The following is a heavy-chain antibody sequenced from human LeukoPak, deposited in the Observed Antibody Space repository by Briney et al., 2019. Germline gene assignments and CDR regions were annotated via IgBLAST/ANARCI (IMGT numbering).Heavy chain of an antibody. J-gene: IGHJ5*02. D-gene: IGHD5-18*01. V-gene: IGHV4-59*12. Sequence: SETLSLTCTVSGGSMSNNYWSWVRQPPGKGLEWIGYIYHSGSTYYNPSLKSRVTISVDRSKNQFSLKLSSVTAADTAVYYCARGPGIQLWYNWFDPWGQGTLVTVSS. CDR1: GGSMSNNY. CDR2: IYHSGST. CDR3: ARGPGIQLWYNWFDP.